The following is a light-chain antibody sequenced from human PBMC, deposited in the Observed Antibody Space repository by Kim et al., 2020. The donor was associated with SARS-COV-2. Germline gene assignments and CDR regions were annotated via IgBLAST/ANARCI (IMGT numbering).Light chain of an antibody. CDR2: GKN. V-gene: IGLV3-19*01. Sequence: SSELTQDPAVSVALGQTVRITCQGDSLRSYYASWYQQNPGQAPVLVIYGKNNRPSGIPDRFSGSSSGNTASLTITGAQAEDEADYYCNSRDSSGNHYVCGTGTKVTVL. CDR3: NSRDSSGNHYV. J-gene: IGLJ1*01. CDR1: SLRSYY.